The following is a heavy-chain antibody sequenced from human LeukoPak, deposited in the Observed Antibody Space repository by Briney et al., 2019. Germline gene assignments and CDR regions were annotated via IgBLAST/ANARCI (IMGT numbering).Heavy chain of an antibody. V-gene: IGHV1-2*02. CDR2: INPNSGGT. CDR1: GYTFTGYY. CDR3: ARTRKDYYDSSGYYNWFDP. D-gene: IGHD3-22*01. Sequence: ASVKVSCKASGYTFTGYYMHWVRQAPGQGLEWMGWINPNSGGTNHAQKFQGRVTMTRDTSISTAYMELSRLRSDDTAVYYCARTRKDYYDSSGYYNWFDPWGQGTLVTVSS. J-gene: IGHJ5*02.